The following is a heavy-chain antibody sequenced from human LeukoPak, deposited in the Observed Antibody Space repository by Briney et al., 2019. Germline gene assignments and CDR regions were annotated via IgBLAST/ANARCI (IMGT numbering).Heavy chain of an antibody. Sequence: SETLSLTCTVSGGSISSSSHCWGWIRQPPGKGLEWIGSISNSGSTYYNPSLKSRVTISVDTSNNQFSPKLSSVTAADTAVYYCATTTIRLGYWGQGTLVTVSS. CDR2: ISNSGST. J-gene: IGHJ4*02. V-gene: IGHV4-39*07. CDR3: ATTTIRLGY. D-gene: IGHD1-26*01. CDR1: GGSISSSSHC.